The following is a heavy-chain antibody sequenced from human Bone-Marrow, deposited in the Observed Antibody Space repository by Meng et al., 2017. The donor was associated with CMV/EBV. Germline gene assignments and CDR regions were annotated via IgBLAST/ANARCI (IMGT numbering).Heavy chain of an antibody. D-gene: IGHD6-13*01. J-gene: IGHJ6*02. V-gene: IGHV4-61*01. CDR1: GGSVSSGSYY. Sequence: SETLSLTCTVSGGSVSSGSYYWSWIRQPPGKGLEWIGYIYYSGSTNYNPSLKSRVTISVDTSKNQFSLKLSSVTAADTAVYYCARDPIYRAAAGYYYYYGMDVWGQGTKVTAP. CDR3: ARDPIYRAAAGYYYYYGMDV. CDR2: IYYSGST.